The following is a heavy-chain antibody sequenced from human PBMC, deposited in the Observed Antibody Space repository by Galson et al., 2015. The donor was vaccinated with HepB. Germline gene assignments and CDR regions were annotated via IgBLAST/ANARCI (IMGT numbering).Heavy chain of an antibody. J-gene: IGHJ5*02. CDR2: INPRDGST. V-gene: IGHV1-46*01. CDR1: GYSFTSYF. Sequence: SVKVSCKASGYSFTSYFMHWVRQAPGQGLEWMGIINPRDGSTGYAQKFQGRVTMSRDTSTSTVYMELSSLRSEDTAVYYCARRQCSSSWCYSNWFDPWGQGTPVTVSS. CDR3: ARRQCSSSWCYSNWFDP. D-gene: IGHD2-2*01.